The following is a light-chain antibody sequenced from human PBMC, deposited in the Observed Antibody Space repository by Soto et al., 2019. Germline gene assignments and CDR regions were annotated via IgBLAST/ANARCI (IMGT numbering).Light chain of an antibody. J-gene: IGKJ3*01. CDR3: QQRFTWPPFT. Sequence: EVVLTQSPATLSLPPGERATLFCRANESVNDYLAWYQQRPGQAPRLLIFDASNRAPGIPARFSASGSRRDFTLTISSLEPEDFAVYYCQQRFTWPPFTFGPGTKVDF. CDR2: DAS. CDR1: ESVNDY. V-gene: IGKV3-11*02.